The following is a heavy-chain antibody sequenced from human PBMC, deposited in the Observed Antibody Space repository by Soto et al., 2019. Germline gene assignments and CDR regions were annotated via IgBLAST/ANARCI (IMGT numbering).Heavy chain of an antibody. V-gene: IGHV4-30-4*01. D-gene: IGHD6-13*01. CDR3: ARAAARYYYGMDV. CDR2: IYYSGST. J-gene: IGHJ6*02. Sequence: SETLSLTCTVSGGSISSGDYYWSWIRQPPGKGLEWIGYIYYSGSTYYNPSLKSRVTISVDTSKNQFSLKLSSVTAADTAVYYCARAAARYYYGMDVWGQGTTVTVS. CDR1: GGSISSGDYY.